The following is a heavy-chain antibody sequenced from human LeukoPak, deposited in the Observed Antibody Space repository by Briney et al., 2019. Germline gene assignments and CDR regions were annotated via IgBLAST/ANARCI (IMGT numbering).Heavy chain of an antibody. D-gene: IGHD5-18*01. CDR3: STSDPAMINYFEY. Sequence: PGGSLRLSCAASGFTFDNACMNWVRQAPGQGLEWVGRIKGKNDDGATDYAPPVKGRFTISRDDSKNTVFLQMNSLEIEDTAVYYCSTSDPAMINYFEYWGQGTLVTVSS. CDR1: GFTFDNAC. J-gene: IGHJ4*02. CDR2: IKGKNDDGAT. V-gene: IGHV3-15*01.